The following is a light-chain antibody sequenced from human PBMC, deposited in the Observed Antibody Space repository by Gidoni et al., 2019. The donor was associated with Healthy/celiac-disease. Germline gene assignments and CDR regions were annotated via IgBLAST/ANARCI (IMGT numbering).Light chain of an antibody. Sequence: QPVLTQPPSVAAAPGQTVTISCSGISSNLGNNYVSWYQQLPGPAPKLLIYDNNKRPSGIPDRFSGSKSGTSATLGITGLQTGDEANYYCGTWDSSLSAVVFGGGTKLTVL. J-gene: IGLJ2*01. CDR3: GTWDSSLSAVV. CDR2: DNN. V-gene: IGLV1-51*01. CDR1: SSNLGNNY.